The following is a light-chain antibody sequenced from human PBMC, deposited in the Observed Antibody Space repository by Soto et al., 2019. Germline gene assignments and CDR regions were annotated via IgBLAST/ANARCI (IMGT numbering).Light chain of an antibody. Sequence: QSALTHPASVSGSPGQSITISCTGTSSDVGNYNYVSWYQQHPGKAPKLKIYDVSKRPSGVSNRFSGSKSGNTASLTISGLQGEDEADYYCSSYTTNTSFVFGTGTKVTVL. CDR1: SSDVGNYNY. V-gene: IGLV2-14*01. J-gene: IGLJ1*01. CDR2: DVS. CDR3: SSYTTNTSFV.